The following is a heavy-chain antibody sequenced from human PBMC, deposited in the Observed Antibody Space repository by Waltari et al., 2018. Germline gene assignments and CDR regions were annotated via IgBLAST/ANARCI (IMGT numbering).Heavy chain of an antibody. CDR2: IYYTGST. CDR3: ARGGGGDWEWFDP. J-gene: IGHJ5*02. CDR1: GAPIRSIY. Sequence: QLQESAPRQPLPSETPSTICPRVGAPIRSIYWSWVRQPPGKGLDWIGYIYYTGSTNFNPSLKSRVTMSVDTSKNQFSLKLSSVTAADTAFYYCARGGGGDWEWFDPWGQGTLVTVSS. D-gene: IGHD2-21*02. V-gene: IGHV4-59*01.